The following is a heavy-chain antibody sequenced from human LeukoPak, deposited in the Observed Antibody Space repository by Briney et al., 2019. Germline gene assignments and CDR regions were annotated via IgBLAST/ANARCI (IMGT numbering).Heavy chain of an antibody. J-gene: IGHJ4*02. CDR3: ARTWDY. Sequence: PSETLSLTCTVSGGSISSNYWSWIRQPPGKGLEWIGYIYYSGSTNYNPSLKSRVTISVDTSKNQFSLKLSSVTAADTAVYYCARTWDYWGQGTPVTVSS. CDR1: GGSISSNY. V-gene: IGHV4-59*01. CDR2: IYYSGST.